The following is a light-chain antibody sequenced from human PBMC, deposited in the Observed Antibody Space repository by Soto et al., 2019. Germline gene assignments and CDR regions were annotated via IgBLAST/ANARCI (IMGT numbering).Light chain of an antibody. CDR2: NNN. Sequence: QSALTQPPSASGTPGQRVTICCSGGSSNIGTNAVNWYQQLPGTAPKLLIYNNNQRPSGVPDRFSGAKSGTSAFLAISGLQSEDEADYYCAAWDDRLNGYVFGTGTKVTVL. J-gene: IGLJ1*01. CDR3: AAWDDRLNGYV. CDR1: SSNIGTNA. V-gene: IGLV1-44*01.